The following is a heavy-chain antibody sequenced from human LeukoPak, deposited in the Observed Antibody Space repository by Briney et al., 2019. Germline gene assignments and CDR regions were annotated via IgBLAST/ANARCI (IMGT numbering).Heavy chain of an antibody. D-gene: IGHD6-19*01. CDR2: IYYSGST. CDR1: GGSISSGGYY. V-gene: IGHV4-31*03. J-gene: IGHJ3*02. Sequence: SETLSLTCTVSGGSISSGGYYWSWIRQHPGKGLEWIGYIYYSGSTYYNPSLKSRVTISVDTSKNQFSLKLSSVTAADTAVYYCARDVAVAGQTLFDIWGQGTMVTVSS. CDR3: ARDVAVAGQTLFDI.